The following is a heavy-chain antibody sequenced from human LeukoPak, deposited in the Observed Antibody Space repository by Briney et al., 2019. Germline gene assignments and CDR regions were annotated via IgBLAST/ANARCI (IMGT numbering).Heavy chain of an antibody. CDR2: INPNSGGT. CDR1: GYTFTGYY. D-gene: IGHD6-19*01. V-gene: IGHV1-2*02. CDR3: ARAPGSLAGAPRS. J-gene: IGHJ5*02. Sequence: ASVKVSCKASGYTFTGYYMHWVRQAPGQGLEWMGWINPNSGGTNYAQKFQGRVTMTRDTSISTAYMELSRLRSDDTAVYYCARAPGSLAGAPRSWGQGTLVTVSS.